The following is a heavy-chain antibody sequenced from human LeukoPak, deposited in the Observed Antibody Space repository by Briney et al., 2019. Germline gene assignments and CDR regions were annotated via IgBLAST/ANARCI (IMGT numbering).Heavy chain of an antibody. J-gene: IGHJ3*02. CDR1: GGSISSGDYY. V-gene: IGHV4-30-4*01. CDR2: IYYSGST. CDR3: PGVFFSRVTPSVVFDM. D-gene: IGHD4-17*01. Sequence: SETLSLTCTVSGGSISSGDYYWSWIRQPPGKGLEWIGYIYYSGSTYYNPSLKSRVTISVDTSKNQFSLKLSSVTAADTAVYFGPGVFFSRVTPSVVFDMGAKGKRATVFS.